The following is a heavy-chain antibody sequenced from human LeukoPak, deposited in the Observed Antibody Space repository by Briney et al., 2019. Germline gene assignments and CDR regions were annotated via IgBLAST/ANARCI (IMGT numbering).Heavy chain of an antibody. CDR2: IYYSGST. D-gene: IGHD3-10*01. V-gene: IGHV4-31*03. CDR1: GGSISSGGYY. CDR3: ASGWFGELLWSD. J-gene: IGHJ4*02. Sequence: NPSETLSLTCTVSGGSISSGGYYWSWIRQHPGKGLEWIGYIYYSGSTYYNPSLKSRVTISVDTSKNQFSLKLSSVTAADTAVYYCASGWFGELLWSDWGQGTLVTVSS.